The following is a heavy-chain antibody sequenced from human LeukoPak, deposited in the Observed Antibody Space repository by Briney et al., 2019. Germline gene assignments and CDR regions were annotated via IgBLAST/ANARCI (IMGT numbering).Heavy chain of an antibody. V-gene: IGHV4-34*01. CDR2: INHSGST. Sequence: SETLSLTCAVYGGSFSGYYWSWIRQPPGKGLEWIGEINHSGSTNYNPFLKSRVTISVDTSKNQFSLKLSSVTAADTAVYYCARGPPPDFDCWGQGTLVTVSS. CDR1: GGSFSGYY. J-gene: IGHJ4*02. CDR3: ARGPPPDFDC.